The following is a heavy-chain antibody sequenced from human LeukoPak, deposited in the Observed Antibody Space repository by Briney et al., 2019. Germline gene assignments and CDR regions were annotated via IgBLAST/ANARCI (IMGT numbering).Heavy chain of an antibody. D-gene: IGHD3-10*01. Sequence: ASVKVSCKASGYTFTSYGISWVRQTPGQGLEWMGWISAYNGNTNYAQKLQGRVTMTTDTSTSTAYMELRSLRSDDTAVYYCARDGLGSYYNVRPYYYYMDVWGKGTTVTVSS. V-gene: IGHV1-18*01. CDR3: ARDGLGSYYNVRPYYYYMDV. J-gene: IGHJ6*03. CDR2: ISAYNGNT. CDR1: GYTFTSYG.